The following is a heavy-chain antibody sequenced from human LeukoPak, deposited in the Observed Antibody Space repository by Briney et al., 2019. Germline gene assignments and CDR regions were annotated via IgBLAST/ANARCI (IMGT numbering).Heavy chain of an antibody. Sequence: GGSLRLSCAASGFTFSSYAMSWVRQAPGKGLEWVSAISGSGGSTYYADSVKGRFTISRDNSKNTLYLQMNSLRAEDTAVYYCAKGLDGYDSQAYYYYYYMDVWGKGTTVTVSS. CDR2: ISGSGGST. CDR3: AKGLDGYDSQAYYYYYYMDV. CDR1: GFTFSSYA. V-gene: IGHV3-23*01. J-gene: IGHJ6*03. D-gene: IGHD5-12*01.